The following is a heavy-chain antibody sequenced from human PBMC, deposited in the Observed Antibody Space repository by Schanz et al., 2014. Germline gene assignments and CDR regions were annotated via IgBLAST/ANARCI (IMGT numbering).Heavy chain of an antibody. V-gene: IGHV1-3*04. D-gene: IGHD3-22*01. J-gene: IGHJ4*02. CDR2: INTGSGDT. CDR1: EYSFTSHS. CDR3: AKDPSHGDYDYYFDY. Sequence: QVQLVQSGAEVKKPGASVKVSCKASEYSFTSHSMHWVRQAPGQRLEWMGWINTGSGDTKYSQNFQGRVTMTTDTSTSTAYMALRGQRSDDTAVYYCAKDPSHGDYDYYFDYWGQGTLVTVSS.